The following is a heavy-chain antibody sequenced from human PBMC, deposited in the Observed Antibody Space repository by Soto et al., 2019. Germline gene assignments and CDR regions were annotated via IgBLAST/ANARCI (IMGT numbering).Heavy chain of an antibody. CDR3: ARDSPPVDY. J-gene: IGHJ4*02. CDR2: ISAYNGNT. Sequence: ASVKVSCKASGGSFSSYIVSWVRQAPGQGLEWMGWISAYNGNTKYAQKLQGRVTMTTDTSTSTAYMELRSLRSDDTAVYYCARDSPPVDYWGQGALVTVSS. CDR1: GGSFSSYI. V-gene: IGHV1-18*01.